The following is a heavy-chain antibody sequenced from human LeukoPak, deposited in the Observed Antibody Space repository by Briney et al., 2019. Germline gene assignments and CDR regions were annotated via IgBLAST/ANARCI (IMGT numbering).Heavy chain of an antibody. CDR1: GGSFSGYY. CDR2: INHSGST. V-gene: IGHV4-34*01. CDR3: ARAKWFAELFNAFDI. J-gene: IGHJ3*02. Sequence: SETLSLTCAVYGGSFSGYYWSWIRQPPGKGLEWIGEINHSGSTNYNPSLKSRVTISVDTSKNQFSLRLSSVTAADTAVYYCARAKWFAELFNAFDIWGQGTMVTVSS. D-gene: IGHD3-10*01.